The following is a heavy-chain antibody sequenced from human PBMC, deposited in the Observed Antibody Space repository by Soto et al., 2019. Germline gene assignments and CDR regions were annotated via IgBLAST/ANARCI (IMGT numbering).Heavy chain of an antibody. CDR3: ARVGIIPFGGLIFHY. V-gene: IGHV3-48*01. Sequence: EVQLVESGGGLVQPGGSLRLSCAASGFTFSTYSMSWVRQAPGRGLEWVSYISSSSSPIYHADSVQGRFTISRDNAKNSLYLQMNSLRAEDTAVYYCARVGIIPFGGLIFHYRGQGTLVTVSS. J-gene: IGHJ4*02. CDR2: ISSSSSPI. CDR1: GFTFSTYS. D-gene: IGHD3-16*01.